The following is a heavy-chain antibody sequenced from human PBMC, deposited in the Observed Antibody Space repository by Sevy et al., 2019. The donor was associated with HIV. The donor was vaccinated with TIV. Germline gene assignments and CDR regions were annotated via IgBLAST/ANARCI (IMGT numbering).Heavy chain of an antibody. J-gene: IGHJ6*02. V-gene: IGHV3-15*01. CDR1: GFTFSSSW. D-gene: IGHD5-12*01. Sequence: GGSLRLSCTASGFTFSSSWMSWVRQAPGKGLEWVGRIKSEFDGGAIDYAAPVKGRFSISRDDSKNTVYLQMNSLKTDDIAVYYCITDPAYRGYDEEVINYYFYGMDVWGQGTTVTVSS. CDR2: IKSEFDGGAI. CDR3: ITDPAYRGYDEEVINYYFYGMDV.